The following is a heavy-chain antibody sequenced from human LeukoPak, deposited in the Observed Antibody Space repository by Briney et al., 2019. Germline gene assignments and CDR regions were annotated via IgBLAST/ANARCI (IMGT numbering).Heavy chain of an antibody. Sequence: PGRSLRLSCAASGFTFSSYGMHWVRQAPGKGLEWVAVISYDGSNKYYADSVKGRFTISRDNSKNTLYLQMNSLRAEDTAMYYCARNSGHRLMGITNYFDYWGQGTLVTVSS. V-gene: IGHV3-30*03. CDR3: ARNSGHRLMGITNYFDY. D-gene: IGHD3-10*01. J-gene: IGHJ4*02. CDR1: GFTFSSYG. CDR2: ISYDGSNK.